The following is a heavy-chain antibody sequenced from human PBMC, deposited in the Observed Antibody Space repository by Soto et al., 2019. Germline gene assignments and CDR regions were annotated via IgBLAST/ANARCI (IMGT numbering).Heavy chain of an antibody. V-gene: IGHV3-48*02. CDR3: ARDSGTVDGIYYYGMDV. J-gene: IGHJ6*02. Sequence: HPGGSLRLSCAASGFTFSSYSMNWVRQAPGKGLEWVSYISSSSSTIYYADSVKGRFTISRDNAKNSLYLQMNSLRDEDTAVYYCARDSGTVDGIYYYGMDVWGQGTTVTVSS. D-gene: IGHD4-4*01. CDR2: ISSSSSTI. CDR1: GFTFSSYS.